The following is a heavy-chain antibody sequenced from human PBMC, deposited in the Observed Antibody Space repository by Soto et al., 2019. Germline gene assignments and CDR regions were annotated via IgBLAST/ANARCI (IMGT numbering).Heavy chain of an antibody. V-gene: IGHV3-30-3*01. CDR1: GITFSNYA. CDR3: ARDLSPVY. CDR2: ISYDGSDK. J-gene: IGHJ4*02. Sequence: QVHLVESGGGVVQPGRSLRLSCAASGITFSNYAVHWVRQVPGKGLEWVAIISYDGSDKYYADSVKGRFTISRDNSKDTVYLQMNSLRPADTALYYCARDLSPVYWGQGTLVTVSS.